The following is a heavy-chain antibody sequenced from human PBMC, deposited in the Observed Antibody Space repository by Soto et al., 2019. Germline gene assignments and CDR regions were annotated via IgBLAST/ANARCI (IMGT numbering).Heavy chain of an antibody. Sequence: GGSLRLSCAASGFTFSSYSMNWVRQGPGKGLEWVSSISSSSSYIYYADSVKGRFTISRDNAKNSLYLQMNSLRAEDTAVYYCARRGYRYENYFDYWGQGTLVTVSS. J-gene: IGHJ4*02. CDR1: GFTFSSYS. CDR2: ISSSSSYI. D-gene: IGHD5-18*01. CDR3: ARRGYRYENYFDY. V-gene: IGHV3-21*01.